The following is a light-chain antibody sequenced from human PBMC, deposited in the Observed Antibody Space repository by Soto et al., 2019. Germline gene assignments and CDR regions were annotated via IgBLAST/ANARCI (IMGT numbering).Light chain of an antibody. CDR1: QSVSSSY. CDR2: GAS. Sequence: EIVLTQSPGTLSLSPGERATLSCRASQSVSSSYLAWYQQKPGQAPRLLIYGASSRATGIPVRFSGSGSGTDFTLTISSLEPEDFAVYYCQQYGSSPPFTFGPGTKVDIK. CDR3: QQYGSSPPFT. V-gene: IGKV3-20*01. J-gene: IGKJ3*01.